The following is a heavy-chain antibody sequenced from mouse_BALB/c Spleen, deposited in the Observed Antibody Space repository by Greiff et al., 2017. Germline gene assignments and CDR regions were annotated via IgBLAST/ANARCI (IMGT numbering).Heavy chain of an antibody. CDR1: GYTFTSYW. V-gene: IGHV1-7*01. J-gene: IGHJ2*01. Sequence: QVQLKQSGAELAKPGASVKMSCKASGYTFTSYWMHWVKQRPGQGLEWIGYINPSTGYTEYNQKFKDKATLTADKSSSTAYMQLSSLTSEDSAVYYCARVTTADYWGQGTTLTVSS. CDR3: ARVTTADY. CDR2: INPSTGYT. D-gene: IGHD1-2*01.